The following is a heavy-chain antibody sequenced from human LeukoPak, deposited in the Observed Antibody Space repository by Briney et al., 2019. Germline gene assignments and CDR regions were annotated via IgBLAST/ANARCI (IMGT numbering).Heavy chain of an antibody. V-gene: IGHV1-2*02. CDR3: ARETYYYDSSGYSPHAFDI. CDR1: GYTFTGYY. CDR2: INPNSGGT. J-gene: IGHJ3*02. D-gene: IGHD3-22*01. Sequence: ASVKVSCKASGYTFTGYYMHWVRQAPGQGLEWMGWINPNSGGTNYAQKFQGRVTMNRDTSISTAYMELSRLRSDDTAVYYCARETYYYDSSGYSPHAFDIWGQGTMVTVSS.